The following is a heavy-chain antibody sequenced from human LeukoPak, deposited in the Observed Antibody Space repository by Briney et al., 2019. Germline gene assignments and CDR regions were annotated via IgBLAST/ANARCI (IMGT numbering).Heavy chain of an antibody. CDR3: ARYGSGSYDAFDI. Sequence: SETLSLTCTVSGGSISSYYWSWIRQSAGKGLEWIGRIYSSGNTNYNPSLKSRVTISVDTSKNQFSLKLSSVTAADTAVYYCARYGSGSYDAFDIWGQGTMVTVSS. CDR2: IYSSGNT. V-gene: IGHV4-4*07. D-gene: IGHD3-10*01. CDR1: GGSISSYY. J-gene: IGHJ3*02.